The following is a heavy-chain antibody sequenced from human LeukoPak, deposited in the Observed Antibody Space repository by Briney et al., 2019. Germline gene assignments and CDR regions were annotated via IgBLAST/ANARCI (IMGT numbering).Heavy chain of an antibody. CDR1: GGTFISYT. V-gene: IGHV1-69*04. Sequence: GASVKVSRKASGGTFISYTISWVRQAPGQGLEWMGRIIPILGIANYAQKFQGRVTITADKSTSTAYMQLSSLRSEDTAVYYCAREVSGGEFDYWGQGTLVTVSS. CDR2: IIPILGIA. D-gene: IGHD6-19*01. CDR3: AREVSGGEFDY. J-gene: IGHJ4*02.